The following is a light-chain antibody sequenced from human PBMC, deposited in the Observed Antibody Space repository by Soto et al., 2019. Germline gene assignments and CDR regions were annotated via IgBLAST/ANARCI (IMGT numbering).Light chain of an antibody. J-gene: IGLJ1*01. CDR1: ISNIATNY. V-gene: IGLV1-47*01. CDR2: RDN. CDR3: AAWDDTVRTYV. Sequence: QLVLTQPPSVSGTPGQRVTISCSGGISNIATNYVHWFQQLPGTAPKVLSNRDNQRPSGGPDRFSGSKSGTSASLAISGLRSEDEAEYYCAAWDDTVRTYVFGTGTKLTVL.